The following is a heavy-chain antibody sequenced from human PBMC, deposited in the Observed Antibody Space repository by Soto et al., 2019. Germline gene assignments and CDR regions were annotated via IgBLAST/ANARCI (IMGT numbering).Heavy chain of an antibody. CDR2: ISSNGGST. J-gene: IGHJ3*02. V-gene: IGHV3-64D*08. D-gene: IGHD6-19*01. CDR3: VNKVAVAGRDAFDI. CDR1: GFTFSSYA. Sequence: GGSLRLSCSASGFTFSSYAMHWVRQAPGKGLEYVSAISSNGGSTYYADSVKGRFTISRDNSKNTLYLQMSSLRAEDTAVYYCVNKVAVAGRDAFDIWGQGTMVTVSS.